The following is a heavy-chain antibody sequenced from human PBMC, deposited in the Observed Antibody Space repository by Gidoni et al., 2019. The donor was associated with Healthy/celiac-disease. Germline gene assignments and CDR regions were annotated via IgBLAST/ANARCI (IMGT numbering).Heavy chain of an antibody. CDR2: IRSKANSYAT. CDR3: TRQRTTMVQGSASGMDV. V-gene: IGHV3-73*02. Sequence: EVQLVESGGGLVQPGGSLKLSCAASGFTFSGSAMPWVRQASGKGLEWCGRIRSKANSYATAYAASVKGRFTISRDDSKNTAYLQMNSLKTEDTAVYYCTRQRTTMVQGSASGMDVWGKGTTVTVSS. J-gene: IGHJ6*04. D-gene: IGHD3-10*01. CDR1: GFTFSGSA.